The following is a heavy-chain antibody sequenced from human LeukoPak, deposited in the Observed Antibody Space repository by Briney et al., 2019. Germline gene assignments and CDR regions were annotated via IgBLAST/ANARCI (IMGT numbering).Heavy chain of an antibody. CDR2: ISGSGGST. Sequence: PGGSLRLSCAASRFTFSSYAMSWVRQAPGKGLEWVSAISGSGGSTYYADSVKGRFTISRDNSKNTLYLQTNSLRAEDTAVYYCAKDRRYCSSTSCRPYYYYYMDVWGKGTTVTVSS. J-gene: IGHJ6*03. CDR1: RFTFSSYA. V-gene: IGHV3-23*01. CDR3: AKDRRYCSSTSCRPYYYYYMDV. D-gene: IGHD2-2*01.